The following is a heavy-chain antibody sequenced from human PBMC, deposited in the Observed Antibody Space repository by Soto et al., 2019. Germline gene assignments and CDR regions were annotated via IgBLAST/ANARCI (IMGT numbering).Heavy chain of an antibody. D-gene: IGHD3-22*01. J-gene: IGHJ5*02. CDR3: ARAVRKTYYYDSSGYYRWLDP. V-gene: IGHV1-46*01. CDR1: GYTFTSYY. Sequence: QVQLVQSGAEVKKPGASVKVSCKASGYTFTSYYMHWVRQAPGQGLEWMGIINPSGGSTSYAQKFQGRVTMTRDTSTSTVYMELSSLRSEDTAVYYCARAVRKTYYYDSSGYYRWLDPWGQGTLVTVSS. CDR2: INPSGGST.